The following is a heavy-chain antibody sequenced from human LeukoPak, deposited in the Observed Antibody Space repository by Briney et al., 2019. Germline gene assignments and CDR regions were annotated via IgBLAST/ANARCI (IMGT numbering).Heavy chain of an antibody. D-gene: IGHD3-16*01. J-gene: IGHJ5*02. CDR3: APRSYTNWFDP. CDR1: GFTFSSYG. CDR2: ISSSSSYI. V-gene: IGHV3-21*01. Sequence: GGSLRLSCAASGFTFSSYGMSWVRQAPGKGLEWVSSISSSSSYIYYADSVKGRFTISRDNAKNSLYLQMNSLRAEDTAVYYCAPRSYTNWFDPWGQGTLVTVSS.